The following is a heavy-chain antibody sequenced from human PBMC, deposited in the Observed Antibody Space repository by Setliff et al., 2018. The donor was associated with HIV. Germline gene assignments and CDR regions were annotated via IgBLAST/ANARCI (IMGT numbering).Heavy chain of an antibody. CDR2: ISHDGSIE. CDR3: TRGQRLTIFGVVIRRDWFDP. J-gene: IGHJ5*02. CDR1: GFTFSNYG. Sequence: PGGSLRLSCAASGFTFSNYGMHWVRQAPGKGLEWVADISHDGSIEDYADSVRGRFTISRDNSKSAVYLQMNSLRADDTAVYYCTRGQRLTIFGVVIRRDWFDPWGQGTLVTVSS. D-gene: IGHD3-3*01. V-gene: IGHV3-33*05.